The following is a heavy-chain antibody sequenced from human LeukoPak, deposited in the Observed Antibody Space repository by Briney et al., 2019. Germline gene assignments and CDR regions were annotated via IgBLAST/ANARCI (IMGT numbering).Heavy chain of an antibody. Sequence: SGGSLRLSCAASGFTFSSYGIHWVRQAPGKGLEWVAGISHEGNDKYYADSVKGRFTISRDNSKNTLYLQMNSLRPEDTAVYYCAKADPPSSIVAAYPDYWGQGTLVTVSS. J-gene: IGHJ4*02. CDR2: ISHEGNDK. D-gene: IGHD6-13*01. CDR3: AKADPPSSIVAAYPDY. V-gene: IGHV3-30*18. CDR1: GFTFSSYG.